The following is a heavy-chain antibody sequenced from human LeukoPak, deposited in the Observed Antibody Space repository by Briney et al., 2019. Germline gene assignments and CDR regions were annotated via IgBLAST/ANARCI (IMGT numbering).Heavy chain of an antibody. CDR1: GYSFSTYR. Sequence: GESLKISCKGSGYSFSTYRIGWVRQMPGKGLEWMGIIHPGDSDPRYSPSFQGQVTMSVDKSISTAYLQWSSLKASDTAMYYCARQVDDCSSTRCYGRWFDPWGQGTPVTVSS. J-gene: IGHJ5*02. V-gene: IGHV5-51*01. CDR3: ARQVDDCSSTRCYGRWFDP. D-gene: IGHD2-2*01. CDR2: IHPGDSDP.